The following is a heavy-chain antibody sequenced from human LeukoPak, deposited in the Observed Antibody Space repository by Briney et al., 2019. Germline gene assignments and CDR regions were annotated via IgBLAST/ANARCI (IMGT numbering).Heavy chain of an antibody. D-gene: IGHD3-3*01. Sequence: PSETLSLTCTVSGGSISSHYWSWIRQPPGKGLEWIGYSYYSGSTNYNPSLKSRVTISVDTSKNQFSLKLSSVTAADTAVYYCARGVEGFLSCYQDLWGQGTLVTVSS. V-gene: IGHV4-59*11. J-gene: IGHJ4*02. CDR2: SYYSGST. CDR1: GGSISSHY. CDR3: ARGVEGFLSCYQDL.